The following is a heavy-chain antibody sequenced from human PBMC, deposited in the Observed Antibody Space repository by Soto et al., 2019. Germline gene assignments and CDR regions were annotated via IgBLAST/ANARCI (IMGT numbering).Heavy chain of an antibody. CDR3: AKDYCSSTSCWGGVGFDY. J-gene: IGHJ4*02. CDR1: GFTFSSYA. Sequence: EVQLLESGGGLVQPGGSLRLSCAASGFTFSSYAMSWVRQAPGKGLEWVSAISGSGGSTYYADSVKGRFTISRDNSKNTLYLQMNSLRAEDTAVYYCAKDYCSSTSCWGGVGFDYWGQGTLVTVSS. V-gene: IGHV3-23*01. D-gene: IGHD2-2*01. CDR2: ISGSGGST.